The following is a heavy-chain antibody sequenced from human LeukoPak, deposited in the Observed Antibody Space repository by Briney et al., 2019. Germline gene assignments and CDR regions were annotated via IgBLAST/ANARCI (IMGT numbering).Heavy chain of an antibody. J-gene: IGHJ4*02. V-gene: IGHV4-4*07. Sequence: SETLSLTCTVSGGSISSYYWSWIRQLAGKGLEWIGRIYSSGSTNYNPSLKSRVSMSVDTSKNQFSLKVRSVTASDTAVYYCAREAGHGYAPVWGQGILVTVSS. CDR1: GGSISSYY. CDR3: AREAGHGYAPV. D-gene: IGHD2-2*01. CDR2: IYSSGST.